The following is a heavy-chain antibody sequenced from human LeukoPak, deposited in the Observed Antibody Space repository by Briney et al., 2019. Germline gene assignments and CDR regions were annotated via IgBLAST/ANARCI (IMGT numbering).Heavy chain of an antibody. Sequence: EASVKVSCKASGYTFTAYYMHWVRQATGQGLEWMGWMNPNSGNTGYAQKFQGRVTMTRNTSISTAYMELSSLRSEDTAVYYCARGVGDYLYMAFYWGQGTLVTVSS. CDR1: GYTFTAYY. J-gene: IGHJ4*02. CDR3: ARGVGDYLYMAFY. CDR2: MNPNSGNT. D-gene: IGHD4-11*01. V-gene: IGHV1-8*02.